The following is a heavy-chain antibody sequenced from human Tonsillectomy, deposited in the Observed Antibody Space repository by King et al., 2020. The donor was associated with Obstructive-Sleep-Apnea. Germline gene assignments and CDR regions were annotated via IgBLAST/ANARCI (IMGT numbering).Heavy chain of an antibody. CDR2: MNPRCGSP. D-gene: IGHD6-13*01. CDR1: GYTLTSYY. J-gene: IGHJ4*02. Sequence: VQLVESGAEVKKPGASVKASCKASGYTLTSYYMHWVRQAPGQGPEWMGIMNPRCGSPNYAQKFHGRVTMTTDTPTSTVYMELSSLTSADTAVYYCARDTGSSWGGGFDYWGQGTLVTVSS. CDR3: ARDTGSSWGGGFDY. V-gene: IGHV1-46*01.